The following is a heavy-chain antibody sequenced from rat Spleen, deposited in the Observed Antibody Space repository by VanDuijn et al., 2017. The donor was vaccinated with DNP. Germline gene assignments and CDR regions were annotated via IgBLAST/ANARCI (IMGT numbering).Heavy chain of an antibody. D-gene: IGHD5-1*01. J-gene: IGHJ2*01. CDR1: GFTFSDYY. V-gene: IGHV5-22*01. CDR2: ISYEGSSP. Sequence: EVQLVESGGGLVQPGRSLKLSCAASGFTFSDYYMAWVRQAPKKGLEWVASISYEGSSPYYGDSVKGRFTISRDNAKSTLYLQMNSLRSEDTATYYCARGSYFDYWGQGVMVTVSS. CDR3: ARGSYFDY.